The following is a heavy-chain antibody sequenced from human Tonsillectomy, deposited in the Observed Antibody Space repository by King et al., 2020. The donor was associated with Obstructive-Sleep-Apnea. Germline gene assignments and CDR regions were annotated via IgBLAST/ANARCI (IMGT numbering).Heavy chain of an antibody. V-gene: IGHV3-21*01. J-gene: IGHJ4*02. Sequence: QLVQSGGGLVKPGGSLRLSCAASGFTFSTYSMNWVRQAPGKGLEWVSSISSRSNHIYYADSVKGRFTISRDNAKNSLYLQMNSLRAEDTAVYYCATGTYCNSTTCYAAGYWGQGTLVTVSS. CDR1: GFTFSTYS. CDR3: ATGTYCNSTTCYAAGY. D-gene: IGHD2-2*01. CDR2: ISSRSNHI.